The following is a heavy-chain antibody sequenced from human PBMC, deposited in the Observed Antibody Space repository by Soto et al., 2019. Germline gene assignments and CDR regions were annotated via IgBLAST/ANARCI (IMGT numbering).Heavy chain of an antibody. CDR1: GGSISSGDYY. D-gene: IGHD5-12*01. CDR2: IYYNGST. CDR3: ARGRYSGYARPFDP. Sequence: TLSLTCTVSGGSISSGDYYWSWIRQPPGKGLEWIGYIYYNGSTYYNPSLKSRVTISVDTSKNQFSLKLSSVTAADTAVYYCARGRYSGYARPFDPCGQGTLVTVSS. V-gene: IGHV4-30-4*01. J-gene: IGHJ5*02.